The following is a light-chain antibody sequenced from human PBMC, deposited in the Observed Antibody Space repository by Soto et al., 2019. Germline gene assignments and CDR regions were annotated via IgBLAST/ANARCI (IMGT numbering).Light chain of an antibody. Sequence: QSALTQPASVSGSPGQSVTISCTGTSSDVGSYNYVAWYQQFPGKTPKLIIYEVRNRPSGVSSRFSGSKSGNTASLTISGLQAEDEAEYFCSSYSSTSTLYVFGTGTKLTVL. CDR1: SSDVGSYNY. V-gene: IGLV2-14*01. CDR2: EVR. CDR3: SSYSSTSTLYV. J-gene: IGLJ1*01.